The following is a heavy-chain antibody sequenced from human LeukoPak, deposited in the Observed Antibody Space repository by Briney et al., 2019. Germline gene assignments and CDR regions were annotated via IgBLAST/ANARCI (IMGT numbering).Heavy chain of an antibody. V-gene: IGHV3-15*01. CDR2: IKSKTDGGTT. CDR3: TTDHGDHAFDI. J-gene: IGHJ3*02. Sequence: GGSLRLSCAASGFTFSNAWMSWVRQAPGKGLEWVCRIKSKTDGGTTDYAAPVKGRFTISRDDSKNTLYLQMNSLKTEDTAVYYCTTDHGDHAFDIWGRGTMVTVSS. CDR1: GFTFSNAW. D-gene: IGHD4-17*01.